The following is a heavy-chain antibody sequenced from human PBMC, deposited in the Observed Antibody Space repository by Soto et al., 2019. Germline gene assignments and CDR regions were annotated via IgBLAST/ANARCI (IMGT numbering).Heavy chain of an antibody. CDR3: ARVPSSSSDVNPFDY. J-gene: IGHJ4*02. Sequence: GSLRLSCAASGFTFSDHYMDWVRQAPGKGLEWVGRTRNKANSYTTEYAASVKGRFTISRDDSKNSLYLQMNSLKTEDTAVYYCARVPSSSSDVNPFDYWGQGTLVTVSS. D-gene: IGHD6-6*01. CDR1: GFTFSDHY. V-gene: IGHV3-72*01. CDR2: TRNKANSYTT.